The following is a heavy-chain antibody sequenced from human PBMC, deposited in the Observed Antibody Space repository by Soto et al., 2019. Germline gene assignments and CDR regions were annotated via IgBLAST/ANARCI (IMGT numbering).Heavy chain of an antibody. V-gene: IGHV4-4*07. Sequence: QVQLQESGPGLVKPSETLSLTCTVSGGSISSYYWSWIRQPAGKGLEWIGRIYTSGSTNYNPSLKSRVTMSVDTSKNQFSLKLSSETAADTAVYYCARVRTVVTPPRAFDIWGQGTMVTVSS. CDR1: GGSISSYY. D-gene: IGHD2-21*02. CDR3: ARVRTVVTPPRAFDI. CDR2: IYTSGST. J-gene: IGHJ3*02.